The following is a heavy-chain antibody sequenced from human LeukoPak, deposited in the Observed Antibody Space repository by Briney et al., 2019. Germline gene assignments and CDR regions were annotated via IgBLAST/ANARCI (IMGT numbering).Heavy chain of an antibody. V-gene: IGHV3-30*02. J-gene: IGHJ3*02. D-gene: IGHD3-16*02. CDR1: GFTFSSYG. Sequence: GGSLRLSCAASGFTFSSYGMHWVRQAAGKGLEWVAFIRYDRSNKYYADSVKGRFTISRDNSKNTLYLQMNSLRAEDTAVYYCAKLNVWGSYRSYDAFDIWGQGTMVTVSS. CDR3: AKLNVWGSYRSYDAFDI. CDR2: IRYDRSNK.